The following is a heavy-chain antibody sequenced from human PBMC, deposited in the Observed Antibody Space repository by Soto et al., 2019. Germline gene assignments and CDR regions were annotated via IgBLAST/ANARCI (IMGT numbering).Heavy chain of an antibody. CDR2: ISSSSSYI. J-gene: IGHJ4*02. CDR3: ARDLRDYYDSSGYYYFDY. Sequence: GGSLRLSCAASGFTFSSYSMNWVRQAPGKGLEWVSSISSSSSYIYYAHSVKGRFTISRDNAKNSLYLQMNSLRAEYTAVYYCARDLRDYYDSSGYYYFDYWGQGTLVTVSS. D-gene: IGHD3-22*01. V-gene: IGHV3-21*01. CDR1: GFTFSSYS.